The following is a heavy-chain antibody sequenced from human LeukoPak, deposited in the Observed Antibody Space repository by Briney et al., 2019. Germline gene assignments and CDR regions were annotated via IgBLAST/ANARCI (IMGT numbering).Heavy chain of an antibody. D-gene: IGHD3-22*01. CDR3: ARDLASITMIDGAFDI. V-gene: IGHV4-31*03. CDR1: GGSVSSDSYY. CDR2: IYYSGST. J-gene: IGHJ3*02. Sequence: RTSETLSLTCTVSGGSVSSDSYYWSWIRQPPGKGLEWIGYIYYSGSTYYNPSLKSRVTISVDTSKNQFSLKLSSVTAADTAVYYCARDLASITMIDGAFDIWGQGTMVTVSS.